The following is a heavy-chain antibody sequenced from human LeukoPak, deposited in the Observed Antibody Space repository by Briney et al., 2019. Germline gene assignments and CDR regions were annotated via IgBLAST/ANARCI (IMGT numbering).Heavy chain of an antibody. CDR2: ISGSGGST. CDR1: GFTFSSYA. V-gene: IGHV3-23*01. D-gene: IGHD5-18*01. Sequence: GSLRLSCAASGFTFSSYAMSWVRQAPGKGLEWVSAISGSGGSTYYADSVKGRFTISRDNSKNTLYLQMNSLRAEDTAVYYCAKYHVDTAMVLRNYYYYYGMDVWGQGTTVTVSS. J-gene: IGHJ6*02. CDR3: AKYHVDTAMVLRNYYYYYGMDV.